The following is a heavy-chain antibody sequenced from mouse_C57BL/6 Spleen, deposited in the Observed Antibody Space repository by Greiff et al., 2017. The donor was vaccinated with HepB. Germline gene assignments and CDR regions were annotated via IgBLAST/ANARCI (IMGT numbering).Heavy chain of an antibody. CDR2: IDPSDSYT. J-gene: IGHJ2*01. V-gene: IGHV1-50*01. CDR1: GYTFTSYW. Sequence: QVQLQQPGAELVKPGASVKLSCKASGYTFTSYWMQWVKQRPGKGLEWIGEIDPSDSYTNYNQKFKGKATLTVDTSSSTAYLQLSSLTSEDSAVYYCARDDGSYFDYWGQGTTLTVSS. CDR3: ARDDGSYFDY. D-gene: IGHD2-12*01.